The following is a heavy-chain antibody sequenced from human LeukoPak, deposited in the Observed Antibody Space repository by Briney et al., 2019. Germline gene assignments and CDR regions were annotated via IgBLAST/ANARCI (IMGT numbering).Heavy chain of an antibody. Sequence: GRSLRLSCAASGFTFDDYAMHWVRHAPGKGPEWVSGISWNSGNIGYADSVKGRFTISRDNAKKPLYLQMNSLRAEDMALYYCAKGTYYDFWSGYSFDPWGQGTLVTASS. CDR2: ISWNSGNI. D-gene: IGHD3-3*01. CDR3: AKGTYYDFWSGYSFDP. V-gene: IGHV3-9*03. CDR1: GFTFDDYA. J-gene: IGHJ5*02.